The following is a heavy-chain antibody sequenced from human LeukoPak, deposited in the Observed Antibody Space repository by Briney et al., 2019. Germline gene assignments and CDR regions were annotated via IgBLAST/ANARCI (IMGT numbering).Heavy chain of an antibody. CDR1: GGSFSGYY. J-gene: IGHJ4*02. CDR3: ARGSSGWYRHFDY. V-gene: IGHV4-34*01. CDR2: INHSGST. Sequence: SETLSLTCAVYGGSFSGYYWSWIRQPPGKGLEWIGEINHSGSTNYNPSLKSRVTISVDTSKNQFSLKLSSVTAADTAVYYCARGSSGWYRHFDYWGQGTLVTVSS. D-gene: IGHD6-19*01.